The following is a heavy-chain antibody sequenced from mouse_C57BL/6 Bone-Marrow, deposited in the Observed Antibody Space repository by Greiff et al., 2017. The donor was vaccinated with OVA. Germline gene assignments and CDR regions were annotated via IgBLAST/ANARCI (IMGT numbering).Heavy chain of an antibody. J-gene: IGHJ3*01. D-gene: IGHD1-1*01. V-gene: IGHV1-55*01. CDR3: ARDPLYGSSYAWFAY. Sequence: VQLQQPGAELVKPGASVKMSCKASGYTFTSYWITWVKQRPGQGLEWIGDIYPGSGSTNYNEKFKSKATLTVDTSSSTAYMQLSSLTSEDSAVYYCARDPLYGSSYAWFAYWGQGTLVTVSA. CDR1: GYTFTSYW. CDR2: IYPGSGST.